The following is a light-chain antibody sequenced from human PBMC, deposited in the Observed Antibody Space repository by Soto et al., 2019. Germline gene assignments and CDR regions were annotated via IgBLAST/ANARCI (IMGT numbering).Light chain of an antibody. CDR2: GTS. CDR3: QQYGSSPPYT. CDR1: QSVSSSY. Sequence: EIVLTQSPGTLSLSPGERATLSCRASQSVSSSYLAWYQQKPGQAPRLLIYGTSSSATGIPDRFGGSGSGTDFTLTISRLEPDDFAVYYYQQYGSSPPYTFGQGTKLEIK. J-gene: IGKJ2*01. V-gene: IGKV3-20*01.